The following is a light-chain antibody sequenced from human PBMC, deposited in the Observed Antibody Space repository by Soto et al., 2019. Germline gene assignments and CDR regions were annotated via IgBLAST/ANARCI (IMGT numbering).Light chain of an antibody. CDR2: WAS. CDR1: HIFLYSSNNKNY. Sequence: DILMTQSPASLAVSLCERATINFKSSHIFLYSSNNKNYLAWYQQKPGQPPKLLIYWASTRESGVPDRFSGSGSGTDFTLTISSLQAEDVAVYYCQQYYSTLALTFGGGTKVDIK. J-gene: IGKJ4*01. V-gene: IGKV4-1*01. CDR3: QQYYSTLALT.